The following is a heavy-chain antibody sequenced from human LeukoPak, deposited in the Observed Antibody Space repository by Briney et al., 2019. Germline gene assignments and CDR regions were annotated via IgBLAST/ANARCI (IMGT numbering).Heavy chain of an antibody. CDR3: AKDRESLYDILTGPLNC. V-gene: IGHV3-23*01. J-gene: IGHJ4*02. Sequence: PGGSLTLSCAASGITFSSYAMSWVRQAPGKGLEGVSHISGSGGSKYYADSVKRRHTISRDNSKNTLYLHMNSVSAEDTAVYYFAKDRESLYDILTGPLNCWGQGTLVTVSS. CDR1: GITFSSYA. CDR2: ISGSGGSK. D-gene: IGHD3-9*01.